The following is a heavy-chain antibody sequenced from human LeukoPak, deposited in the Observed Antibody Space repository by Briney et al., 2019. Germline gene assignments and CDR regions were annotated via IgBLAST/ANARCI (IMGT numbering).Heavy chain of an antibody. D-gene: IGHD3-22*01. V-gene: IGHV3-23*01. Sequence: PGGSLRLSWAASGFTLSSYAMSWVRQAPGKGLEWVSGISGSGDNTYYADSVKGRFTISRDNSKNTLYVQVNSLGTEDTAAYYCAKGSYYDSSGSFYFDYWGQGTLVTVSS. CDR1: GFTLSSYA. CDR3: AKGSYYDSSGSFYFDY. CDR2: ISGSGDNT. J-gene: IGHJ4*02.